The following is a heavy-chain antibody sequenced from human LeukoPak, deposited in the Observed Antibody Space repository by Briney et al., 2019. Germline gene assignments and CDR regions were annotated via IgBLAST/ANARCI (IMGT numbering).Heavy chain of an antibody. V-gene: IGHV1-69*13. D-gene: IGHD2-2*02. CDR2: IIPKFGSA. CDR3: ARDRPGRYCSSTSCYTASPFDP. Sequence: WASVKVSCKASGGTFSSYAISWVRQAPGQGLEWMGGIIPKFGSANYAQKFQGRVTITADEFTSTAYMELSGLRSEDTAVYYCARDRPGRYCSSTSCYTASPFDPWGQGTLVIVSS. J-gene: IGHJ5*02. CDR1: GGTFSSYA.